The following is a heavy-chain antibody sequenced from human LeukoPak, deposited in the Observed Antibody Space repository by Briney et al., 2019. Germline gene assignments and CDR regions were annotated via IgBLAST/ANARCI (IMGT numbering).Heavy chain of an antibody. J-gene: IGHJ6*03. V-gene: IGHV1-69*06. CDR2: IIPIFGTA. Sequence: GASVTVSCKASGGTFSSYAISWVRQAPGQGLEWVGGIIPIFGTADYAQKFQGRVTITADKSTSTAYMELSSLRSEDTAVYYCARSYCSGGSCPITYRDYYYYMDVWCKGPAVPVS. CDR1: GGTFSSYA. CDR3: ARSYCSGGSCPITYRDYYYYMDV. D-gene: IGHD2-15*01.